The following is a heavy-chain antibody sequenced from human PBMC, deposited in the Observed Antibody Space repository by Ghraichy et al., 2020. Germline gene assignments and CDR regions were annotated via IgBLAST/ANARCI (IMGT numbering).Heavy chain of an antibody. V-gene: IGHV4-39*01. CDR2: IYYSGST. CDR1: GGSISSSSYY. J-gene: IGHJ4*02. D-gene: IGHD3-22*01. Sequence: SETLSLTCTVSGGSISSSSYYWGWIRQPPGKGLEWIGSIYYSGSTYYNPSLKSRVTISVDTSKNQFSLKLSSVTAADTAVYYCARHGDSSGSEYYFDYWGQGTLVTVSS. CDR3: ARHGDSSGSEYYFDY.